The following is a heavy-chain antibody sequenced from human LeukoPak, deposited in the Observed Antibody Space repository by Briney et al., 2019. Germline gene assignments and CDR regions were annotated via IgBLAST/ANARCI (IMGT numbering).Heavy chain of an antibody. CDR3: ARRHYDFWSGYFGFDY. Sequence: SETLSLTCVVSGYSISSGYYWGWIRQPPGKGLEWIGSIYHSGSTYYNPSLKSRVTISVDTSKSQFSLKLSSVTAADTAVYYCARRHYDFWSGYFGFDYWGQGTLVTVSS. CDR2: IYHSGST. V-gene: IGHV4-38-2*01. J-gene: IGHJ4*02. CDR1: GYSISSGYY. D-gene: IGHD3-3*01.